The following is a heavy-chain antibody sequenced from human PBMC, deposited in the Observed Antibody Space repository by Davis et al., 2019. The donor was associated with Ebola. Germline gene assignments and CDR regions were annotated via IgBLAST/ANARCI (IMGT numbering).Heavy chain of an antibody. CDR2: IYYSGST. D-gene: IGHD3-3*01. J-gene: IGHJ6*02. Sequence: MPSETLSLTCTVSGGSISSYYWSWIRQPPGKGLEWIGYIYYSGSTNYNPSLKSRVTISLGTSKNQFALKLSSVTAADTAVYYCARAGGLRFLEWLLSRENKYYYYGMDVWGQGTTVTVSS. V-gene: IGHV4-59*12. CDR1: GGSISSYY. CDR3: ARAGGLRFLEWLLSRENKYYYYGMDV.